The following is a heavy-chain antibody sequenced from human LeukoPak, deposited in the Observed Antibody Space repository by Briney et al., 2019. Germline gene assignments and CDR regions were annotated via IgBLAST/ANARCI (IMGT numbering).Heavy chain of an antibody. J-gene: IGHJ1*01. D-gene: IGHD6-19*01. CDR2: IYYSGST. CDR1: GGSISSYY. Sequence: PSETLSLTCTVSGGSISSYYWSWIRQPPGKGLEWIGYIYYSGSTNYNPSLKSRVTISVDKSKNQFSLKLSSVTAADTAVYYCASLRYLGSGEDQEYFQHWGQGTLVTVSS. V-gene: IGHV4-59*01. CDR3: ASLRYLGSGEDQEYFQH.